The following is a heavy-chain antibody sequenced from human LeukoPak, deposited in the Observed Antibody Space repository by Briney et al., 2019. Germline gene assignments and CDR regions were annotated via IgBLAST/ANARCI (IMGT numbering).Heavy chain of an antibody. V-gene: IGHV1-69*05. Sequence: SVKVSCKASGGTFSSYAISWVRQAPGQGLEWMGRIIPIFGTANYAQKFQGRVTITTDESTSTAYMELSSLRSEDTAVYYCAVPLAAGWLQLGYWGQGTLVTVSS. J-gene: IGHJ4*02. CDR3: AVPLAAGWLQLGY. CDR1: GGTFSSYA. CDR2: IIPIFGTA. D-gene: IGHD5-24*01.